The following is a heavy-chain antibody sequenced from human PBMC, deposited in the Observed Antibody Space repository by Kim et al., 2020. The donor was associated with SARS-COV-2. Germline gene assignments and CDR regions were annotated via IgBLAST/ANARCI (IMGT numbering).Heavy chain of an antibody. Sequence: SDTRYSPSFQGKVNNSADKSISTAYLQWSSLKASDTAMYYCARVRAFDIWGQGTMVTVSS. CDR3: ARVRAFDI. J-gene: IGHJ3*02. CDR2: SDT. V-gene: IGHV5-51*01.